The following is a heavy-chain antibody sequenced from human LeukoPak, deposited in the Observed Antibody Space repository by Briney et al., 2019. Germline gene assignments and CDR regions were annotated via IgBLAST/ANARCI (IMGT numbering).Heavy chain of an antibody. CDR2: ISYDGSQK. V-gene: IGHV3-30*18. CDR3: AKGPTVTTVGFDY. J-gene: IGHJ4*02. CDR1: GFTFSIYG. D-gene: IGHD4-11*01. Sequence: PGGSLRLSCAASGFTFSIYGMHWVRQAPGKGLEWVAVISYDGSQKFYGDSVKGRFTISRDNSKNTLFLQMNSLRAEDTAVYYCAKGPTVTTVGFDYWGQGTLVTVSS.